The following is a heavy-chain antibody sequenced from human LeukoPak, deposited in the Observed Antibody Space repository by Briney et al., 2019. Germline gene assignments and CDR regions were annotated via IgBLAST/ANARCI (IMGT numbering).Heavy chain of an antibody. V-gene: IGHV4-59*08. CDR2: IYYSGNT. J-gene: IGHJ4*02. D-gene: IGHD5-18*01. CDR1: GGSISGYY. Sequence: SETLSLTCTVSGGSISGYYWSWIWQPPGKGLEWIGYIYYSGNTNYNPSLKSRVTISVDTSKNQFSLKLSSVTAADTALYYCARAGYNYGFFNLDYWGQGTLVTVSS. CDR3: ARAGYNYGFFNLDY.